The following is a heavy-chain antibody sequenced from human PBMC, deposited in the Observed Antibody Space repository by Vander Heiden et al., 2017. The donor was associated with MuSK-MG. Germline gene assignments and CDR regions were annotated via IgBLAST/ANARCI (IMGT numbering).Heavy chain of an antibody. D-gene: IGHD3-10*01. CDR1: GGTFSSYA. Sequence: QVQLVQTGAEVKKPWSSVKVSCSASGGTFSSYAISWVRQAPGQGLEWMGGIIPIFGTANYAQKFQGRVTITADESTSTAYMELSSLRSEDTAVYYCAREASGYYGSGSYYYWGQGTLVTVSS. CDR3: AREASGYYGSGSYYY. V-gene: IGHV1-69*01. CDR2: IIPIFGTA. J-gene: IGHJ4*02.